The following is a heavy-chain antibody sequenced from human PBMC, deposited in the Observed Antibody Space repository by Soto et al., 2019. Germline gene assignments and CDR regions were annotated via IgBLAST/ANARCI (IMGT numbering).Heavy chain of an antibody. D-gene: IGHD6-19*01. CDR2: IGRGGDT. Sequence: GGSLRLSCAASGFTFSSHDMHWVRQVTGKGLEWVSAIGRGGDTYYPGSVKGRFTISRENAKNSLYLQMNSLTAGDTAVYYCAREYPDTVTSGWYFDYWGQGTLVTVSS. V-gene: IGHV3-13*01. J-gene: IGHJ4*02. CDR3: AREYPDTVTSGWYFDY. CDR1: GFTFSSHD.